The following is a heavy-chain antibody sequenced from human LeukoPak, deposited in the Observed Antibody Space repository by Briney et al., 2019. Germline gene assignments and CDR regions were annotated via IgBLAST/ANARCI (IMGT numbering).Heavy chain of an antibody. V-gene: IGHV3-53*01. CDR3: AREWSRGGMDV. J-gene: IGHJ6*02. CDR2: IYSGGST. D-gene: IGHD2-15*01. Sequence: PGGSLRLSCGASGFTVSSNYMSWVRQAPGKGLEWVSVIYSGGSTYYADSVKGRFTISRDNSKNTLYLQMNSLRAEDTAVYYCAREWSRGGMDVWGQGTTVTVSS. CDR1: GFTVSSNY.